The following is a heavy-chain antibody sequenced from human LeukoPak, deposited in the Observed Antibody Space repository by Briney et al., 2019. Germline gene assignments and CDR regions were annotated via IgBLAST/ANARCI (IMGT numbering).Heavy chain of an antibody. V-gene: IGHV3-66*02. Sequence: PGGSLRLSCAASGFTVSSNYMNWVRQAPGKGLEWVSIIYSGGDTYYADSVKGRFTISRDNSKNTLYLQMNGLRAEDTAVYYCTRGPGSTWYSDYWGQGTLVTVSS. CDR1: GFTVSSNY. CDR2: IYSGGDT. CDR3: TRGPGSTWYSDY. D-gene: IGHD6-13*01. J-gene: IGHJ4*02.